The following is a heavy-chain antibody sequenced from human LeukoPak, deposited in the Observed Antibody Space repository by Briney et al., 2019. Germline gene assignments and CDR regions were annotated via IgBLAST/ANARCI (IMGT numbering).Heavy chain of an antibody. V-gene: IGHV3-30*18. CDR3: AKRAVAGAYFDY. D-gene: IGHD6-19*01. J-gene: IGHJ4*02. CDR2: ISYDGSNK. CDR1: GFTFSSYG. Sequence: PGRSLRLSCAASGFTFSSYGMHWVRQAPGKGLEWVAVISYDGSNKYYADSVKGRFTISRDNSKNTLYLQMNSLRAEDTAVYYCAKRAVAGAYFDYWGQGTLVTVSP.